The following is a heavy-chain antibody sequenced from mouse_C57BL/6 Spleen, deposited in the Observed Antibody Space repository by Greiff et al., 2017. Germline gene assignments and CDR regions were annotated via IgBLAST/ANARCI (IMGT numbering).Heavy chain of an antibody. CDR1: GYSITSGYY. D-gene: IGHD2-1*01. CDR2: ISYDGSN. Sequence: EVQLQESGPGLVKPSQSLSLTCSVTGYSITSGYYWNWIRQFPGNKLEWMGYISYDGSNNYNPSLKNRISITRDTSKNQFFLKLNSVTTEDTATYYCACGNYVYFDYWGQGTTLTVSS. J-gene: IGHJ2*01. CDR3: ACGNYVYFDY. V-gene: IGHV3-6*01.